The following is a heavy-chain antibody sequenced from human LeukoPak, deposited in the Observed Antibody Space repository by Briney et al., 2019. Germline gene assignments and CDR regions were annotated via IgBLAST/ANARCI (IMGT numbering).Heavy chain of an antibody. J-gene: IGHJ4*02. D-gene: IGHD4-11*01. Sequence: GGSLSLSCAASGFTFSSNSMNWVPQAPGKGLEWVSSISSSSSYIYYADSGKGRFTISRDNAKNSLYLQMNSLRAEDTAVYYCARDDYSNPLSYWGQGTLVTVSS. CDR3: ARDDYSNPLSY. V-gene: IGHV3-21*01. CDR2: ISSSSSYI. CDR1: GFTFSSNS.